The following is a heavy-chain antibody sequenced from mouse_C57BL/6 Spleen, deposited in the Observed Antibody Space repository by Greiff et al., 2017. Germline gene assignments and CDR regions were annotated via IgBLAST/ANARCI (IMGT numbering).Heavy chain of an antibody. CDR3: ASPVAMDY. Sequence: QVQLKESGPELVKPGASVKISCKASGYAFSSSWMNWVKQRPGKGLEWIGRIYPGDGDTNYNGKFKGKATLTADKSSSTAYMQLSSLTSEDSAVYFCASPVAMDYWGQGTSVTVSS. CDR2: IYPGDGDT. V-gene: IGHV1-82*01. CDR1: GYAFSSSW. J-gene: IGHJ4*01.